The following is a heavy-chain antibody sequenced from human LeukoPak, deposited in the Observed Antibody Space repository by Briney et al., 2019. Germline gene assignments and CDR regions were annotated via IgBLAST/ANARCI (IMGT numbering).Heavy chain of an antibody. Sequence: GGSLRLSCAASGFTFSSYAMSWVRQAPGRGLECVAKINPDGSGKYFVDSVKGRFTISRDNAKNSLYLQMNSLRAEDTAVYYCVRDVWFSYDYWGQGTLVTVSS. D-gene: IGHD2-21*01. J-gene: IGHJ4*02. CDR2: INPDGSGK. CDR1: GFTFSSYA. CDR3: VRDVWFSYDY. V-gene: IGHV3-7*04.